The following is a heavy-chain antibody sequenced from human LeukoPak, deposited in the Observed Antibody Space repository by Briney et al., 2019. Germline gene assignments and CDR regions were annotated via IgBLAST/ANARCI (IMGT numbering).Heavy chain of an antibody. D-gene: IGHD3-10*01. CDR2: ISAYNGNT. CDR3: ARDSPIGYYGSGSYYMPKTFDY. J-gene: IGHJ4*02. Sequence: ASAKVSCKASGYTFTSYGISWVRQAPGQGLEWMGWISAYNGNTNYAQKLQGRVTMTTDTSTRTAYMELRSLRSDDTAVYYCARDSPIGYYGSGSYYMPKTFDYWGQGTLVTVSS. CDR1: GYTFTSYG. V-gene: IGHV1-18*01.